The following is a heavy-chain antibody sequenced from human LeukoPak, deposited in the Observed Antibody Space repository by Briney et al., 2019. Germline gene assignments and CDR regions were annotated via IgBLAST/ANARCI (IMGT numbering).Heavy chain of an antibody. V-gene: IGHV3-30-3*01. CDR2: ISDDGNIK. CDR3: ARERIAATGTGWFDT. D-gene: IGHD6-13*01. Sequence: GGSLRLSCAASGFTFTSYALHWVRQAPGKGLEWVAVISDDGNIKYYAHSIKGRFTIYRDNSKNTLYLQINTLRAEATAVYYCARERIAATGTGWFDTWGQGTVVTVSS. J-gene: IGHJ5*02. CDR1: GFTFTSYA.